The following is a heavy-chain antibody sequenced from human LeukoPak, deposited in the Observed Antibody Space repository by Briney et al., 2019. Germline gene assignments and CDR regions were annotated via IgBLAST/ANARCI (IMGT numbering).Heavy chain of an antibody. J-gene: IGHJ4*02. D-gene: IGHD3-3*01. CDR3: ARVDYDFWSGYYPRGPLDY. CDR2: INHSGST. Sequence: PSETLSLTCAVYGGSFSGYYWSWIRQPPGKGLEWIGEINHSGSTNYNPSLKSRVTISVDTSKNQFPLKLSSVTAADTAVYYCARVDYDFWSGYYPRGPLDYWGQGTLVTVSS. CDR1: GGSFSGYY. V-gene: IGHV4-34*01.